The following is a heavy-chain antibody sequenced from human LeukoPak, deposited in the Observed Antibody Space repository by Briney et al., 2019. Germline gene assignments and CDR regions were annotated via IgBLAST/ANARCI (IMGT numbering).Heavy chain of an antibody. CDR1: GFTVSSYA. CDR2: ISGSGDST. J-gene: IGHJ4*02. CDR3: AKRYCSSTGCRIGGVTAQDY. Sequence: PGGSLRLSCAASGFTVSSYAMSWVRQAPGKGLEWVSAISGSGDSTYYADSVKGRFTISRDNSKNTLYLQMNSLRAEDTAVYYCAKRYCSSTGCRIGGVTAQDYWAQGTLVTVSS. D-gene: IGHD2-2*01. V-gene: IGHV3-23*01.